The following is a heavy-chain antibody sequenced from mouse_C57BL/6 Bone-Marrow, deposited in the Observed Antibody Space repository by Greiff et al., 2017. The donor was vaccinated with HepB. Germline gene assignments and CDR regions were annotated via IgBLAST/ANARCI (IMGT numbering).Heavy chain of an antibody. CDR2: ISSGGSYT. CDR3: ARRGQLRMDY. CDR1: GFTFSSYG. J-gene: IGHJ4*01. Sequence: EVMLVESGGDLVKPGGSLKLSCAASGFTFSSYGMSWVRQTPDKRLEWVATISSGGSYTYYPDSVKGRFTISRDNAKNTLYLQMSSLKSEDTAMYYWARRGQLRMDYCGQGTSVTVSS. V-gene: IGHV5-6*02. D-gene: IGHD3-2*02.